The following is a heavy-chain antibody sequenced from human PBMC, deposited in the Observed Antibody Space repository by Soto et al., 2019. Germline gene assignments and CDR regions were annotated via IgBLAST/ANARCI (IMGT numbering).Heavy chain of an antibody. J-gene: IGHJ3*02. CDR3: ATGWYTGAFDI. D-gene: IGHD2-15*01. CDR1: GGTFSSYT. Sequence: QVQLVQSGAEVKKPGSSVKVSCKASGGTFSSYTISWVRQAPGQGLEWMGRIIPILGIANYAQKFQGRVTITADKATSTAYMELSSLRSEDTAVYYGATGWYTGAFDIWGQGTMVTVSS. V-gene: IGHV1-69*02. CDR2: IIPILGIA.